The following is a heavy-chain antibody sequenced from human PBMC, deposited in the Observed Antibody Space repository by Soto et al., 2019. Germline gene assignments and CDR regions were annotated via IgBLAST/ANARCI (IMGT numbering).Heavy chain of an antibody. V-gene: IGHV3-21*01. J-gene: IGHJ4*02. Sequence: GGSLRLSCAASGFTFISHTMNWVRQSPGKGLEWVSYISSSSSYIYYADSVKGRFTISRDNAKNSLYLQMNSLRAEDTAVYYCARSRIDYYDSSGPDYWGQGTLVTVSS. CDR3: ARSRIDYYDSSGPDY. CDR2: ISSSSSYI. CDR1: GFTFISHT. D-gene: IGHD3-22*01.